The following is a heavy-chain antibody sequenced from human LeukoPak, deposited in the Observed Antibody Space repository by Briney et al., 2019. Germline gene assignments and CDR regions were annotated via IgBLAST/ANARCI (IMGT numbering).Heavy chain of an antibody. J-gene: IGHJ4*02. Sequence: GGSLRLSCAASGFTFSSYWMHWVRQAPGKGLVWVSRMNTDGSSTTYADSVKGRFTISRDNAKNTLYLQMNSLRAEDTAVYYCARYQAYDSSGYYWGQGTLVTVSS. CDR3: ARYQAYDSSGYY. V-gene: IGHV3-74*03. CDR2: MNTDGSST. CDR1: GFTFSSYW. D-gene: IGHD3-22*01.